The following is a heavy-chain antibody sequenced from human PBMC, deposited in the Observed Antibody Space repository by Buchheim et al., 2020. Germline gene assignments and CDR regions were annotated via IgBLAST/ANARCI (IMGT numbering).Heavy chain of an antibody. V-gene: IGHV6-1*01. J-gene: IGHJ6*02. CDR1: GDSVSSNSSA. D-gene: IGHD3-10*01. Sequence: QVQLQQSGPGLVKPSQSLSLTCAISGDSVSSNSSAWSWIRQSPSRSLEWLGRTYYRYKWYIDYAVSVKSRLTINQDPSTNQFSLQLKSVTPDDTAVYYCARDSVPMDVWGQGTT. CDR2: TYYRYKWYI. CDR3: ARDSVPMDV.